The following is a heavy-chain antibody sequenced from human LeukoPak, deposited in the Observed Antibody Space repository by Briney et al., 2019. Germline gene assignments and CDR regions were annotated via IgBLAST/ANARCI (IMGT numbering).Heavy chain of an antibody. CDR3: ARDADTSSRYSRFDY. CDR1: GFTFSNFW. V-gene: IGHV3-7*01. CDR2: IKQDGSEK. Sequence: GGSLRLSCAASGFTFSNFWMSWVRQAPGKGLEWVANIKQDGSEKNYVDSVKGRFTVSRDNSKNTLYLQMDSLRAEDTAVYYCARDADTSSRYSRFDYWGQGTLVTVSS. D-gene: IGHD3-22*01. J-gene: IGHJ4*02.